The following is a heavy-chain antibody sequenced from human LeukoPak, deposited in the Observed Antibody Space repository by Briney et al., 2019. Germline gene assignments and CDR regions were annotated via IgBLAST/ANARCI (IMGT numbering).Heavy chain of an antibody. V-gene: IGHV3-74*01. Sequence: GGSLRLSCAASGFTFSSYWMHWVRQAPGKGLVWVSRNNSDGSSTSYADSVKGRFTISRDNAKNTLYLQMNSLRAEDTAVYYCARDRVTIFGVVIFYMDVWGKGTTVTVSS. CDR1: GFTFSSYW. CDR2: NNSDGSST. D-gene: IGHD3-3*01. CDR3: ARDRVTIFGVVIFYMDV. J-gene: IGHJ6*03.